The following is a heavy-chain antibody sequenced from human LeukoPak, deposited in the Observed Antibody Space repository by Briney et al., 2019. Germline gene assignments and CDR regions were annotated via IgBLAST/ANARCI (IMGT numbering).Heavy chain of an antibody. CDR2: ISYDGSNK. D-gene: IGHD1-26*01. CDR3: ARDPRELRRYYFDY. J-gene: IGHJ4*02. V-gene: IGHV3-33*05. CDR1: GFTFSSYG. Sequence: GGSLRLSCAASGFTFSSYGMHWVRQAPGKGLEWVAVISYDGSNKYYADSVKGRFTISRDNSKNSLYLQMNSLRAEDTAVYYCARDPRELRRYYFDYWGQGTLVTVSS.